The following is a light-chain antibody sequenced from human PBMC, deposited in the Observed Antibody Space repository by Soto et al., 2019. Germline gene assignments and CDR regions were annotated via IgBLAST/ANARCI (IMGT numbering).Light chain of an antibody. J-gene: IGLJ1*01. CDR1: TGPVTSGHF. CDR2: ETT. V-gene: IGLV7-46*01. CDR3: LLSYSGSRV. Sequence: QAVVTQQPSLTVSPGGTVTLTSGSSTGPVTSGHFVYWFQQKPGQAPTTLIYETTKKHSWTPARFSASLLGGKAALPLSSAQPEDEADYYCLLSYSGSRVFGTGTKVTVL.